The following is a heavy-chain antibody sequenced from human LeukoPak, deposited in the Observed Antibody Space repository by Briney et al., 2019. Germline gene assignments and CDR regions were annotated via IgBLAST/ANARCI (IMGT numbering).Heavy chain of an antibody. CDR3: ARGGSGEGY. CDR1: GGSISSRGYH. D-gene: IGHD3-10*01. CDR2: IYNSGST. J-gene: IGHJ4*02. Sequence: PSETLSLTCSVFGGSISSRGYHWSWLRQHPGKGLEWIGYIYNSGSTYYNPSLKRRVTISTDTSKNLLSLKLTSVTAADTAMYYCARGGSGEGYWGQGTLVTVSS. V-gene: IGHV4-31*03.